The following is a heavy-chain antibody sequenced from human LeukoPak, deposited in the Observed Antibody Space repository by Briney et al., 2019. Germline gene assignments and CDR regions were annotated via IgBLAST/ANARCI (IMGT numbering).Heavy chain of an antibody. CDR3: AKDLGYYYYMDV. Sequence: GGSLRLSCAVSGFTFSAYAMSWVRQAPGKGLEWVSSISASGGVAYYADPVMGRFTISRDNSKNTLYLQMNSLRAEDTAVYYCAKDLGYYYYMDVWGKGTTVTVSS. CDR2: ISASGGVA. V-gene: IGHV3-23*01. D-gene: IGHD7-27*01. J-gene: IGHJ6*03. CDR1: GFTFSAYA.